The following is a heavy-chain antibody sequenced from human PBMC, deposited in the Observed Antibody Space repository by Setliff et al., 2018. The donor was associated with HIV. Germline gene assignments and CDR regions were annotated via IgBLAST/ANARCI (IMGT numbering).Heavy chain of an antibody. Sequence: PSETLSLTCTVSGGSISSGSYYWSWIRQPAGKGLEWIGHIYTSGSTNYNPSLKSRVTISVDTSKNPFSLKLSSVTAADTAVYYCARRERYYDILTGRVFDGFDIWGQGTMVTVSS. D-gene: IGHD3-9*01. CDR1: GGSISSGSYY. J-gene: IGHJ3*02. CDR3: ARRERYYDILTGRVFDGFDI. V-gene: IGHV4-61*09. CDR2: IYTSGST.